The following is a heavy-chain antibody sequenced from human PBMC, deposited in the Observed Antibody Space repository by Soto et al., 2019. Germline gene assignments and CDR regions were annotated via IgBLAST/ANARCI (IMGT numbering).Heavy chain of an antibody. CDR1: GFTFSSYA. Sequence: PGGSLRLSCAASGFTFSSYAMHWVRQAPGKGLGYVSAISSNGGSTYYADSVKGRFTISRDNSKNTLYLQMGSLRAEDMAVYYSARGAGWFDYWGQGPLVTVSS. V-gene: IGHV3-64*02. D-gene: IGHD2-15*01. J-gene: IGHJ4*02. CDR2: ISSNGGST. CDR3: ARGAGWFDY.